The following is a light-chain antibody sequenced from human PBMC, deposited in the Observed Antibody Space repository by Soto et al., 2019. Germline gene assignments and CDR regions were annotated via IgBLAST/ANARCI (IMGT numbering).Light chain of an antibody. CDR2: AAS. J-gene: IGKJ5*01. CDR1: QGIYSY. Sequence: IQLTQSPSSLSASVGDRVTIPCRASQGIYSYLAWYQQKPGKAPNLLIYAASTLQSGVPSRFSGSGSGTDFTLTISSLQPEDFATYYCQQLNSYPFTFGQGTRL. CDR3: QQLNSYPFT. V-gene: IGKV1-9*01.